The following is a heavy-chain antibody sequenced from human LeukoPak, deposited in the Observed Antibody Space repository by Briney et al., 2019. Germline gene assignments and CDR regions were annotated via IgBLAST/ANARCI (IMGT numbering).Heavy chain of an antibody. CDR2: ISGYNGNT. Sequence: ASVNVSCMSSGYIFTNYVISWVRQAPGQGLEGVGWISGYNGNTNYAQKVQGRVTMTTDTSTSTAYMELRSLRYDDTAVYYCARDWGYYDSSGYNYWGQGTLVTVSS. J-gene: IGHJ4*02. D-gene: IGHD3-22*01. CDR3: ARDWGYYDSSGYNY. V-gene: IGHV1-18*01. CDR1: GYIFTNYV.